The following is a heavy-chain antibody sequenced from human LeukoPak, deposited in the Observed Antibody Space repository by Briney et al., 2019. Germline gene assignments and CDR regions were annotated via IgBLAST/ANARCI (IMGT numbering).Heavy chain of an antibody. J-gene: IGHJ6*02. CDR1: GYTFTSYG. V-gene: IGHV1-18*01. Sequence: ASVKVSCKASGYTFTSYGISWVRQAPGQGLEWMGWISAYNGNTNYAQKLQGRVTMTTDTSTSTAYMELRSLRSDDTAVCYCARDHSDSGSYLYYGMDVWGQGTTVTVSS. D-gene: IGHD1-26*01. CDR3: ARDHSDSGSYLYYGMDV. CDR2: ISAYNGNT.